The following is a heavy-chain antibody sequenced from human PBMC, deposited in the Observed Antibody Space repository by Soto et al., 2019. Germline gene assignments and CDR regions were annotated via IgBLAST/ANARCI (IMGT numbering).Heavy chain of an antibody. D-gene: IGHD2-15*01. V-gene: IGHV4-39*01. CDR3: AGVVAATRVDY. CDR2: IYYSGST. J-gene: IGHJ4*02. CDR1: GGSISSSSYY. Sequence: QLQLQESGPGLVKPSETLSLTCTVSGGSISSSSYYWGWIRQPPGKWLEWIGSIYYSGSTYYNPSLKSRVTISGDTSKNQFSLKLSSVTAADTAVYYCAGVVAATRVDYWGQGTLVTVSS.